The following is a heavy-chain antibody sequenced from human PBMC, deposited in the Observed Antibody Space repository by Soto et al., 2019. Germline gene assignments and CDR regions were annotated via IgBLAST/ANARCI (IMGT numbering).Heavy chain of an antibody. V-gene: IGHV1-18*01. Sequence: QVQLVQSGAEVKKPGASVKVSCKASGYTFTSYGISWVRQAPGQGLEWMGWISAYNGNTNYAQKLQGRVTMATDTPSSSGSVELRSLRSDVTAVYYCARGPVQAAMVHYYFYGMDVWGQGTTVTVAS. CDR3: ARGPVQAAMVHYYFYGMDV. CDR1: GYTFTSYG. J-gene: IGHJ6*02. CDR2: ISAYNGNT. D-gene: IGHD2-2*01.